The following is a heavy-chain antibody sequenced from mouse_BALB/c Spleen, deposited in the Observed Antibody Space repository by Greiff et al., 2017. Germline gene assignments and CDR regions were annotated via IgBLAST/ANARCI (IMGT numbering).Heavy chain of an antibody. CDR3: TRYYGDFDV. J-gene: IGHJ1*01. V-gene: IGHV1-5*01. CDR1: GYTFTSYW. CDR2: IYPGNSDT. Sequence: VQLQQSGAELAKPGASVKMSCKASGYTFTSYWMHWVKQRPGQGLEWIGAIYPGNSDTSYNQKFKGKAKLTAVTSTSTAYMELSSLTNEDSAVYYCTRYYGDFDVWGAGTTVTVSS.